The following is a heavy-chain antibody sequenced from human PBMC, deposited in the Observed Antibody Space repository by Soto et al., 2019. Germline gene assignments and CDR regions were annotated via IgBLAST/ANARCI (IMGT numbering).Heavy chain of an antibody. CDR1: GYTFTSYA. D-gene: IGHD2-15*01. CDR3: ARGYCSGGSCYGDTHYYYYGMDV. Sequence: GASVKVSCKASGYTFTSYAMHWVRQAPGQRLEWMGWINAGNGNTKYSQKFQGRVTITRDTSASTAYMELSSLRSEDTAVYYCARGYCSGGSCYGDTHYYYYGMDVWGQGTRVTVSS. CDR2: INAGNGNT. J-gene: IGHJ6*02. V-gene: IGHV1-3*01.